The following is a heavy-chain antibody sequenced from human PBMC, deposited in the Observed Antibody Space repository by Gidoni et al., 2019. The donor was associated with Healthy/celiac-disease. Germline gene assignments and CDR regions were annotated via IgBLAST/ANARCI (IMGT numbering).Heavy chain of an antibody. CDR2: IYYSGST. CDR3: ARWGRSHIYWFDP. Sequence: QVQLQESGPGLVKPSQTLSLTCTVSGGSISSGGYYWSWIRQHPGKGLEWIGYIYYSGSTYYNPSLKRRVTISVDTSKNQFSLKLSSVTAADTAVYYCARWGRSHIYWFDPWGQGTLVTVSA. J-gene: IGHJ5*02. CDR1: GGSISSGGYY. D-gene: IGHD2-21*01. V-gene: IGHV4-31*03.